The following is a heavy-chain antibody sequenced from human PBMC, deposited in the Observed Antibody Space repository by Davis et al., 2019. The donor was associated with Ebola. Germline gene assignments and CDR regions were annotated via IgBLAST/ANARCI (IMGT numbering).Heavy chain of an antibody. D-gene: IGHD1-26*01. CDR1: GGSISSYY. V-gene: IGHV4-59*01. CDR2: IYYSGST. J-gene: IGHJ6*02. Sequence: SETLSLTCTVSGGSISSYYWSWIRQPPGKGLEWTGYIYYSGSTNYNRSLKSRVTISVDTSKNQFSLKLSSVTAADTAVYYCARAVWGKGYYYGMDVWGQGTTITVSS. CDR3: ARAVWGKGYYYGMDV.